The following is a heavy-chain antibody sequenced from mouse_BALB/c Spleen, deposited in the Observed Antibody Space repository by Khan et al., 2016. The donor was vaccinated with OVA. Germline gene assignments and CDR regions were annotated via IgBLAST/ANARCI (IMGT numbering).Heavy chain of an antibody. Sequence: QVQLQQSGAELVRPGASVKLSCKTSGYIFTSYWIHWVKQRSGQGLEWFARIYPGTDNTYYNEKLKDKVTLTADKSSSTVYMQLSSLKSEDSAVYFCAREESLYYFDYLGQGTTLTVSS. CDR3: AREESLYYFDY. CDR1: GYIFTSYW. J-gene: IGHJ2*01. CDR2: IYPGTDNT. D-gene: IGHD6-2*01. V-gene: IGHV1S132*01.